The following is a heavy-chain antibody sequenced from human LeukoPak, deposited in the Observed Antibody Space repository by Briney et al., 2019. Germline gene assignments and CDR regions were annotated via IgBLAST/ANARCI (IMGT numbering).Heavy chain of an antibody. CDR3: ARDRSKSGYDYYYYYGMDV. V-gene: IGHV4-30-4*01. CDR1: GGSISSGDYY. J-gene: IGHJ6*02. D-gene: IGHD5-12*01. CDR2: IYYSGST. Sequence: ASETLSLTCTVSGGSISSGDYYWSWIRQPPGKGLEWIRYIYYSGSTYYNPSLKSRVTISVDTSKSQFSLKLSSVTAADTAVYYCARDRSKSGYDYYYYYGMDVWGQGTTVTVSS.